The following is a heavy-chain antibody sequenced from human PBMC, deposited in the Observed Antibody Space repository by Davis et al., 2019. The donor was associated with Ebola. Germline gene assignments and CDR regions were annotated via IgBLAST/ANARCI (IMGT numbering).Heavy chain of an antibody. Sequence: PGGSLRLSCAASGFTFSTYGMNWVRQAPGKGLEWVAVIWYDGSYKYYADSVKGRFTISRDNSKNTLFLQMNSLRAEDTAVYYCARGYRGYGPNSWWYFDVWGRGALVTVSS. CDR3: ARGYRGYGPNSWWYFDV. CDR1: GFTFSTYG. CDR2: IWYDGSYK. J-gene: IGHJ2*01. V-gene: IGHV3-33*01. D-gene: IGHD3-16*02.